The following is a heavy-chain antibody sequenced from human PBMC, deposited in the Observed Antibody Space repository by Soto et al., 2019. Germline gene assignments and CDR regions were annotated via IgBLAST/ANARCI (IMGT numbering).Heavy chain of an antibody. CDR1: GYTFTSHA. V-gene: IGHV1-3*01. J-gene: IGHJ1*01. Sequence: ASVKVSCKASGYTFTSHAMHWVRQAPGQRLEWMGWIDAGNGNTKYSQKFQGRVTITRDTSASTAYMELSSLRSEDTALYSCATGIEMSEGRYFQHWGQGTLVTVSS. CDR2: IDAGNGNT. D-gene: IGHD2-21*01. CDR3: ATGIEMSEGRYFQH.